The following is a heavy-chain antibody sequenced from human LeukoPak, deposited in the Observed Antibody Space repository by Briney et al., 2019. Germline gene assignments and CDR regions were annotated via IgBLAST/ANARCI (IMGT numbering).Heavy chain of an antibody. J-gene: IGHJ4*02. CDR2: IYHSGST. Sequence: PSETLSLTCAVSGGSVSSSNWWSWVRQPPGKGLEWIGEIYHSGSTNYNPSLKSRVTISVDKSKNQFSLKLSSVTAADTAVYYCASATGWLQLGLDYWGQGTLVTVSS. CDR1: GGSVSSSNW. D-gene: IGHD5-24*01. CDR3: ASATGWLQLGLDY. V-gene: IGHV4-4*02.